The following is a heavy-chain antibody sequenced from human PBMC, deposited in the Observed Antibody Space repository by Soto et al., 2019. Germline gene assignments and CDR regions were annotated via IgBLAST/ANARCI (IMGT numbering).Heavy chain of an antibody. D-gene: IGHD6-19*01. Sequence: RLSLRLSCAASGYTFSSYSMSSVCQVPGKGLEWVDNIKQDGSDKYYMDSVKVRFTNSRDNAKNSLYLQMNSLRVEDTAIYYCATIAVQPTFDYWGQGTLVTVSS. J-gene: IGHJ4*02. CDR2: IKQDGSDK. V-gene: IGHV3-7*03. CDR1: GYTFSSYS. CDR3: ATIAVQPTFDY.